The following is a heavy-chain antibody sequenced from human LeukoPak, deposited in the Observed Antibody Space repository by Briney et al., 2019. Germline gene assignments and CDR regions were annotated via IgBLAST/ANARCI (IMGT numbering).Heavy chain of an antibody. D-gene: IGHD4-17*01. CDR3: ARLAPGYADYWFDP. J-gene: IGHJ5*02. Sequence: GESLKISCQTSGYDFSTKWIGWVRQMPGKGLEWMGIIYPTDSITRYSPSFQGHVTISADTSISTAYLQWTSLKPSDTAIYYCARLAPGYADYWFDPWGQGTLVTVSS. CDR2: IYPTDSIT. CDR1: GYDFSTKW. V-gene: IGHV5-51*01.